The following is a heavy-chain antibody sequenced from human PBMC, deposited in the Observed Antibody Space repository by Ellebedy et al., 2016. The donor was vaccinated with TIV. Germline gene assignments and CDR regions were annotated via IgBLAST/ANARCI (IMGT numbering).Heavy chain of an antibody. CDR1: GYTFINYG. CDR3: AGDRENILKGYDMDV. Sequence: ASVKVSCKASGYTFINYGITWLRQAPGQGLEWMGWISGYNGHTTYAQNLQGRVTMTTDTSPSTAYMELRSLRSDDTAVYYCAGDRENILKGYDMDVWGQGTTVTVSS. J-gene: IGHJ6*02. V-gene: IGHV1-18*01. D-gene: IGHD2/OR15-2a*01. CDR2: ISGYNGHT.